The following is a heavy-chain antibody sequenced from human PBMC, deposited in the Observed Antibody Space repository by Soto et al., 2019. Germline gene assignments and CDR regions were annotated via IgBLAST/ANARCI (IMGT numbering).Heavy chain of an antibody. V-gene: IGHV1-3*01. CDR2: INAGNGNT. J-gene: IGHJ2*01. Sequence: QVQLVQSGAEVKKPGASVKVSCKASGYTFTSYAMHWVRQAPGQRLEWMGWINAGNGNTKYSQKFQGRVTITRDTSARTAYMELSSTRSEDTAVYYCASVPGYSIGDLWGRGTLVTVSS. CDR1: GYTFTSYA. D-gene: IGHD2-21*01. CDR3: ASVPGYSIGDL.